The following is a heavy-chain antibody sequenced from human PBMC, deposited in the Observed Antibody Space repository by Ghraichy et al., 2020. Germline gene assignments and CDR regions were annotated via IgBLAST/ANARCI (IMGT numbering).Heavy chain of an antibody. CDR2: IYSGGST. V-gene: IGHV3-53*01. CDR3: ARGGSGYSYGNAFDI. CDR1: GFTVSSNY. J-gene: IGHJ3*02. D-gene: IGHD5-18*01. Sequence: LSLTCAASGFTVSSNYMSWVRQAPGKGLEWVSVIYSGGSTYYADSVKGRFTISRDNSKNTLYLQMNSLRAEDTAVYYCARGGSGYSYGNAFDIWGQGTMVTVSS.